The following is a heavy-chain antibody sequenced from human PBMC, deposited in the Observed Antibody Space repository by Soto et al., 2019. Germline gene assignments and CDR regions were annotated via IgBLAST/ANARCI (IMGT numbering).Heavy chain of an antibody. V-gene: IGHV4-59*12. Sequence: SETLSLTCKVSGGSISSYYWNWIRQPPGKGLEWIGNIYYSGATNYSPSLESRVTISVDTSQYQIYLKLRPVTPSDSAWYYCPRVAASSAFHFSFYGMDVWGQGTTVSVAS. CDR3: PRVAASSAFHFSFYGMDV. D-gene: IGHD2-21*01. J-gene: IGHJ6*01. CDR1: GGSISSYY. CDR2: IYYSGAT.